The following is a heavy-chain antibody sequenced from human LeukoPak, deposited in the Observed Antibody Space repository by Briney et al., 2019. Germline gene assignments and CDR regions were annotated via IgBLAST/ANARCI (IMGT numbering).Heavy chain of an antibody. CDR1: GFTFSNAW. CDR3: TTRPYSSSSPDY. D-gene: IGHD6-6*01. V-gene: IGHV3-15*01. J-gene: IGHJ4*02. Sequence: GGSLRLSCAASGFTFSNAWMNWVRQAPGKGLELVGRIKSKTDGETTDYTAPVKGRFTISRDDSKNTLYLQMNSLKSEDTAMYYCTTRPYSSSSPDYWGQGTLVTVSS. CDR2: IKSKTDGETT.